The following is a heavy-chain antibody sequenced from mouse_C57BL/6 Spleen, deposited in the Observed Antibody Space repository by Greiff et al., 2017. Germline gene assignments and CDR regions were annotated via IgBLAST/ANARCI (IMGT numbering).Heavy chain of an antibody. CDR2: IYPGDGDT. CDR3: SRGHYYGSSYLYYAMDY. J-gene: IGHJ4*01. V-gene: IGHV1-82*01. CDR1: GYAFSSSW. Sequence: VQLQQSGPELVKPGASVKISCKASGYAFSSSWMNWVKQRPGKGLEWIGRIYPGDGDTKYNGKFKGKATLTADKSSSTAYMQLSSLTSEDSAVYFCSRGHYYGSSYLYYAMDYWGQGTSVTVSS. D-gene: IGHD1-1*01.